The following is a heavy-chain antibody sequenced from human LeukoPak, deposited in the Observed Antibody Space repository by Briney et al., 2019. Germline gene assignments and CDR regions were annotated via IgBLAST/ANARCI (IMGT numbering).Heavy chain of an antibody. D-gene: IGHD3-22*01. Sequence: PGGSLRLSCAASGFTFNRYWLTWVRQAPGKELEWVANIKQDGSEKYYVDSVKGRFTISRDSAKNSLYLQMNSLRAEDTAVYYCARIDYYDSSGYRHYYFDYWGQGTLVTVSS. CDR1: GFTFNRYW. V-gene: IGHV3-7*04. CDR2: IKQDGSEK. J-gene: IGHJ4*02. CDR3: ARIDYYDSSGYRHYYFDY.